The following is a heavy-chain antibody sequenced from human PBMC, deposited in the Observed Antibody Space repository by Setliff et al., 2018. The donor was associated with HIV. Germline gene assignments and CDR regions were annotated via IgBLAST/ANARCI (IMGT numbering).Heavy chain of an antibody. CDR1: GGSISSYY. D-gene: IGHD1-26*01. V-gene: IGHV4-4*07. CDR3: AREVRWELPQGFDH. CDR2: IYISGST. J-gene: IGHJ5*02. Sequence: SETLSLTCTVSGGSISSYYWSWIRQPAGKGLEWIGHIYISGSTNYNPSFNSRVTMSVDTSKNQFSLRLTSVTAADTAMYHCAREVRWELPQGFDHWGQGSQVTVSS.